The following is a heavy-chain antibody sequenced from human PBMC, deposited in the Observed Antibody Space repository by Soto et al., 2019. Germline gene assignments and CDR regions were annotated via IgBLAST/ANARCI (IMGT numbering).Heavy chain of an antibody. Sequence: SETLSLTCTVSGGSISSGGYYWSWIRQHPGKGLEWIGYIYYSGSTYYNPSLKSRVTISVDTSKNQFSLKLSSVTAADTAVYYCARDIIGEALIAARRYYYYYMDVWGKGTTVTVSS. V-gene: IGHV4-31*03. CDR1: GGSISSGGYY. D-gene: IGHD6-6*01. J-gene: IGHJ6*03. CDR3: ARDIIGEALIAARRYYYYYMDV. CDR2: IYYSGST.